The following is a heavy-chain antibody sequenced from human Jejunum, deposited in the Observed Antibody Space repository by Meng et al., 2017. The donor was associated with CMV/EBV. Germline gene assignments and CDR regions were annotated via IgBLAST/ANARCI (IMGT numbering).Heavy chain of an antibody. CDR1: GFTFSGAW. D-gene: IGHD2-15*01. J-gene: IGHJ4*02. CDR3: VTNVYCSGGGCRNY. CDR2: INGDGTSS. V-gene: IGHV3-74*01. Sequence: SGFTFSGAWLPWVRQAPGKGLMLVSRINGDGTSSGYADSVKGRFTISRDNANNMLYLQLDSLRAEDTAVYYCVTNVYCSGGGCRNYWGQGTLVTVSS.